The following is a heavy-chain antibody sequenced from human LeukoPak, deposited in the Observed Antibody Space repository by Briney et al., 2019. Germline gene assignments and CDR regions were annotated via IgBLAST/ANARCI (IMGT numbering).Heavy chain of an antibody. D-gene: IGHD1-7*01. CDR1: GGTFSSYA. J-gene: IGHJ6*03. Sequence: SVKVSCKASGGTFSSYAISWVRQAPGQGLEWMGGIIPIFGTANYAQKFQGRVTITADESTSTAYMELSSLRSEDTAVYYCARAGGITGTTGYYYYYMDVWGKGTTVTVSS. V-gene: IGHV1-69*13. CDR3: ARAGGITGTTGYYYYYMDV. CDR2: IIPIFGTA.